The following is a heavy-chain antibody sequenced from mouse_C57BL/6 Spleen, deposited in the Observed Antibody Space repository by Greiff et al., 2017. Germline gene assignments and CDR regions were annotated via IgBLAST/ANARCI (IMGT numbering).Heavy chain of an antibody. CDR2: INPNNGGT. Sequence: VQLKQSGPELVKPGASVKIPCKASGYTFTDYNMDWVKQSHGKSLEWIGDINPNNGGTIYNQKFKGKATLTVDKSSSTAYMALRSLTSEDTAVYYCARRIYGSSYRWYFDVWGTGTTVTVSS. J-gene: IGHJ1*03. CDR3: ARRIYGSSYRWYFDV. D-gene: IGHD1-1*01. V-gene: IGHV1-18*01. CDR1: GYTFTDYN.